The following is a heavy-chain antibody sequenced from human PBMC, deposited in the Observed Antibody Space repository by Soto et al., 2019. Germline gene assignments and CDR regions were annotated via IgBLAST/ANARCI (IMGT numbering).Heavy chain of an antibody. CDR2: TRSKAYGGTT. V-gene: IGHV3-49*04. Sequence: PGGSLRLSCTTSGFTFGQYAMTWVRQAPGKGLEWVGFTRSKAYGGTTEYAASVKDRFTISRDDSKGIAYLQMNSLKTEDTAVYXCTRGPLGVEMTAYYFDSWVQGTLVTVSS. CDR3: TRGPLGVEMTAYYFDS. CDR1: GFTFGQYA. J-gene: IGHJ4*02. D-gene: IGHD2-21*02.